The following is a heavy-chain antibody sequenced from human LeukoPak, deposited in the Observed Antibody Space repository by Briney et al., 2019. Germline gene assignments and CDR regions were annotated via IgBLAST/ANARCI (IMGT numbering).Heavy chain of an antibody. CDR3: ARGAPPGSTWYLGAFDI. CDR2: FYYSGST. CDR1: VGSISSSSYY. V-gene: IGHV4-39*07. J-gene: IGHJ3*02. Sequence: SETLSLTCTVSVGSISSSSYYWGWIRQPPGKGLEWIGTFYYSGSTYYNPSLKSRVTMSVDTSKNQFSLKLSSVTAADTAVYYCARGAPPGSTWYLGAFDIWGQGTMVTVSS. D-gene: IGHD6-13*01.